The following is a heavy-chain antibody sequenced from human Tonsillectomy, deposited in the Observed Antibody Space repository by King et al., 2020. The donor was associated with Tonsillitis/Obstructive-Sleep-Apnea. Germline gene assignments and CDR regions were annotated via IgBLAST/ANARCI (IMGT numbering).Heavy chain of an antibody. J-gene: IGHJ6*03. CDR1: GGSISSYY. CDR2: IYYSGST. Sequence: VQLQESGPGLVKPSETLSLTCTVSGGSISSYYWSWIRQPPGKGLEWIGYIYYSGSTNYNPSLKSRVTISVDTSKNQFSLKLSSVTAADTAVYYCAREQKIDSSSWYHYYYYMDVWGKGTTVTVSS. CDR3: AREQKIDSSSWYHYYYYMDV. D-gene: IGHD6-13*01. V-gene: IGHV4-59*01.